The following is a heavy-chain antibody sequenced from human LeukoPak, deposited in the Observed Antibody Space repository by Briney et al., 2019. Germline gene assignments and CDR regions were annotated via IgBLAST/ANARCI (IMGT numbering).Heavy chain of an antibody. CDR2: INHSGST. V-gene: IGHV4-34*01. Sequence: PSETLSLTCAVYGGSFSGYYWSWIRQPPGKGLEWIGEINHSGSTNYNPSLKSRVTISVDTSRNQFSLKLSSVTAADTAVYYCARDYCSGGSCYRSNWGQGTLVTVSS. J-gene: IGHJ4*02. D-gene: IGHD2-15*01. CDR1: GGSFSGYY. CDR3: ARDYCSGGSCYRSN.